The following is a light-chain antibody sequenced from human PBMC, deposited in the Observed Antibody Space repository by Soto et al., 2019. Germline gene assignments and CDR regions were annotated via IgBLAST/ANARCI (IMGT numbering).Light chain of an antibody. J-gene: IGKJ1*01. CDR3: QQCGSSPWT. V-gene: IGKV3-20*01. CDR2: AAS. Sequence: EIVLTQSPATLSVSPGERATLSCRASQSVSINLAWYQQKPGQAPRLLIYAASSRATGIPDRFSGGGSGTDFTLTISRLEPEDFAVYYCQQCGSSPWTFGQGTKVDIK. CDR1: QSVSIN.